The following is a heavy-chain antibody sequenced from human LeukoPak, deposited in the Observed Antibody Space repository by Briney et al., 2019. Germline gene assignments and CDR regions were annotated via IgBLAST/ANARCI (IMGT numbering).Heavy chain of an antibody. D-gene: IGHD5-12*01. CDR3: TSPAVIVATSVDY. J-gene: IGHJ4*02. V-gene: IGHV3-49*04. CDR2: IRSKAYGGTT. Sequence: SLRLSCTASGFTFGDYAMSWVRQAPGKGLEWVGFIRSKAYGGTTEYAASVKGRFTISRDDSKSIAYLQMNSLKTEDTAVYYCTSPAVIVATSVDYWGQGTLVTVSS. CDR1: GFTFGDYA.